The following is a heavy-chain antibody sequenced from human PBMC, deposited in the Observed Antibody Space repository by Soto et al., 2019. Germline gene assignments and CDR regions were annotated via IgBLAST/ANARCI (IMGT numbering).Heavy chain of an antibody. V-gene: IGHV3-11*01. D-gene: IGHD2-15*01. Sequence: GGSLRLSCAASGFTFSDYYMSWIRQAPGKGLEWVSYISSSGSTIYYADSVKGRFTISRDNAKNSLYLQMNSLRAEDTAVYYCAREFVVVVAATETFDYWGQGTLVTVSS. CDR3: AREFVVVVAATETFDY. CDR1: GFTFSDYY. CDR2: ISSSGSTI. J-gene: IGHJ4*02.